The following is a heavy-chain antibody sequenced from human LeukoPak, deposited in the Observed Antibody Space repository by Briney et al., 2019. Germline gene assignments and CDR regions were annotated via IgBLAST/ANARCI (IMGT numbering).Heavy chain of an antibody. CDR3: ARRPAAASYYYYGLDA. Sequence: GGSLRLSCAASGFTFSDYYMSWIRQAPGKGLEWVSYISSSGTNIYYADSVKGRFTISRDNTKNSLSLQMNSLRAEDTAVYYCARRPAAASYYYYGLDAWGQGTTVTVSS. CDR2: ISSSGTNI. J-gene: IGHJ6*02. CDR1: GFTFSDYY. V-gene: IGHV3-11*01. D-gene: IGHD2-2*01.